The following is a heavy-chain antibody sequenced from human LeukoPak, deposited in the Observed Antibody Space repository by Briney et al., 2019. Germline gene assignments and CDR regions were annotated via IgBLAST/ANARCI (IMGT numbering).Heavy chain of an antibody. J-gene: IGHJ4*02. V-gene: IGHV4-30-2*01. Sequence: SETLSLTCAVSGGSISSGGYSWSWIRQPPGKGLEWIGYIYHSGSTYYNPSLKSRVTISVDTSKNQFSLKLSSVTAADTAVYYCARSGGYNFPRPFDYWGQGTLVTVSS. CDR2: IYHSGST. CDR3: ARSGGYNFPRPFDY. CDR1: GGSISSGGYS. D-gene: IGHD5-24*01.